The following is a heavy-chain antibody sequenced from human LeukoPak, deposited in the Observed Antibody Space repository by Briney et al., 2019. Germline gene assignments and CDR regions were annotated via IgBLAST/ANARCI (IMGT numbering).Heavy chain of an antibody. J-gene: IGHJ4*02. CDR3: ARVMYGSAVVLDY. CDR2: IYYSGST. D-gene: IGHD3-10*01. Sequence: SETLSLTCTVSGGSISSSSYYWGWIRQPPGKGLEWIGSIYYSGSTYYNPSLKSRVTISVDTSKNQFSLKLSSVTAADTAVYYCARVMYGSAVVLDYWGQGTLVTVSS. CDR1: GGSISSSSYY. V-gene: IGHV4-39*07.